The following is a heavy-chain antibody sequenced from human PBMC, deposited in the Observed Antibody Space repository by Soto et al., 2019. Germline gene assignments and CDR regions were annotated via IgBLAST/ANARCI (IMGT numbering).Heavy chain of an antibody. CDR2: IIPIFGTA. CDR1: GGTFSSYA. CDR3: ASSAGGRFYYYYGMDV. D-gene: IGHD3-16*01. J-gene: IGHJ6*02. Sequence: QVQLVQSGAEVKKPGSSVKVSCKASGGTFSSYAISWVRQAPGQGLEWMGGIIPIFGTANYAQKFQGRVTITADESTSTADMELSSLRSEDTAVYYCASSAGGRFYYYYGMDVWGQGTTVTVSS. V-gene: IGHV1-69*01.